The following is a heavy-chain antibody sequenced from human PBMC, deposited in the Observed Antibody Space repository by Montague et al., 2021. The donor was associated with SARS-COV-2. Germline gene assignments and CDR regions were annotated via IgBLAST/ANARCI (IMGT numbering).Heavy chain of an antibody. J-gene: IGHJ3*02. CDR2: IHYSGST. D-gene: IGHD2-21*02. CDR1: GGSISSGGYY. V-gene: IGHV4-31*03. CDR3: ARQPTLEYCGGDCYLDAFDI. Sequence: TLSLTCTVSGGSISSGGYYWSWIRQHPGRGLEWIGYIHYSGSTYYNPSLKSRVTISVGTSKNQLSLRLSAVTAADTAVYYCARQPTLEYCGGDCYLDAFDIWDQGTLVTVSS.